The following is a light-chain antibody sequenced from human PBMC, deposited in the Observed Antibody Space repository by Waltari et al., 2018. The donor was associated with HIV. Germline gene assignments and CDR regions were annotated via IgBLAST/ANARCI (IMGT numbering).Light chain of an antibody. CDR1: QTITYK. V-gene: IGKV1-39*01. J-gene: IGKJ3*01. Sequence: DIQMTHSPSSLSASVGDRVTITCRSSQTITYKLNWYQQIPGGAPKVLIDDASTLKTGVPSRFGGSGYGTEFSLYISSLQADDFASFVCQNSLRFPLNFGPGPKV. CDR2: DAS. CDR3: QNSLRFPLN.